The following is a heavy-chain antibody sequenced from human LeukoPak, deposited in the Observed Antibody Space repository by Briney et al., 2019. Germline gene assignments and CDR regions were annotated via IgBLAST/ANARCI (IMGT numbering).Heavy chain of an antibody. CDR1: GVSISSGDYY. V-gene: IGHV4-30-4*01. Sequence: NPSETLSLTCTVSGVSISSGDYYWSWIRQPPGKGLEWIGYIYYSGSTYYNPSLKSRVTISVDTSKNQFSLKLSSVTAADTAVYYCARQTRGLDSSGYYYFDYWGQGTLVTVSS. CDR2: IYYSGST. J-gene: IGHJ4*02. D-gene: IGHD3-22*01. CDR3: ARQTRGLDSSGYYYFDY.